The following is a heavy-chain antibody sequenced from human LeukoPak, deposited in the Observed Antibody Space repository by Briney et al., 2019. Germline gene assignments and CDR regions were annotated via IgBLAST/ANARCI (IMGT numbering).Heavy chain of an antibody. CDR3: ARGYCSGGSCYWNWFDP. CDR2: ISTSSTDI. V-gene: IGHV3-21*01. D-gene: IGHD2-15*01. Sequence: GGSLRLSCAASGFIFSDYSMSWVRQAPGQGPEWVSSISTSSTDIYYGDSVKRRFTISRDNAKNSLYLQMNSLRADDTAVYYCARGYCSGGSCYWNWFDPWGQGTLVTVSS. J-gene: IGHJ5*02. CDR1: GFIFSDYS.